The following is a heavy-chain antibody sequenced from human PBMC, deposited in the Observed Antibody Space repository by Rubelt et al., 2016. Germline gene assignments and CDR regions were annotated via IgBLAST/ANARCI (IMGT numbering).Heavy chain of an antibody. D-gene: IGHD3-10*01. J-gene: IGHJ5*02. V-gene: IGHV4-34*01. CDR1: GGSFSGYY. CDR3: ARGGRYYGSGSYQRHNWFDP. CDR2: INHSGST. Sequence: QVQLQQWGAGLLKPSETLSLTCAVYGGSFSGYYWSWIRQPPGKGLEWIGEINHSGSTNYNPSLKSRVTISVDTSKNQCSLKLSSVTAAETAVYYCARGGRYYGSGSYQRHNWFDPWDQGTLVTVSS.